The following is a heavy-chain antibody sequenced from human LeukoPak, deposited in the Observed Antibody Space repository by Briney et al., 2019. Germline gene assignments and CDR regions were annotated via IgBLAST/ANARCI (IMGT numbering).Heavy chain of an antibody. Sequence: GGAPRLSCGAPGFTLSSYAIHRGRQAPGKGLGWGGVISYDGSNKYYADSVKGRFTISRDNSKNTLYLQMNSLRAEDTAVYYCARGVGHYYDSSGYYDDFDYWGQGTLVTVSS. CDR1: GFTLSSYA. CDR2: ISYDGSNK. J-gene: IGHJ4*02. D-gene: IGHD3-22*01. V-gene: IGHV3-30-3*01. CDR3: ARGVGHYYDSSGYYDDFDY.